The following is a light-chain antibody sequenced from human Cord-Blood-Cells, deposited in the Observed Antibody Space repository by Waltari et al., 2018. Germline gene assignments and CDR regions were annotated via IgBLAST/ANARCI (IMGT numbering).Light chain of an antibody. Sequence: EIVLTQSPGTLSSSPGARATLSCRTSQSVRSSYLAWYQQKPVQAPRLLIYGAPRRAAGIPDRCSGSGSGTDFTLTISRLGPEDFAVYYCQQYGGSLTFGGGTKVEIK. CDR2: GAP. CDR3: QQYGGSLT. V-gene: IGKV3-20*01. CDR1: QSVRSSY. J-gene: IGKJ4*01.